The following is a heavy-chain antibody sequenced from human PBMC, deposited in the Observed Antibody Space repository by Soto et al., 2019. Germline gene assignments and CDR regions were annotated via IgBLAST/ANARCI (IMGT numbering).Heavy chain of an antibody. Sequence: DVQLVESGGGLVQPGRSLRLSCEGSEIIFSRFVMSWVRQVPGKRLEWVASIKDDGSEKYYSDSVKGRFIISRDNAKNSLYLQMSRLSVEATSVYYCVRVPLAIEGGNYYYYYMDVWGKGTTVTVSS. CDR3: VRVPLAIEGGNYYYYYMDV. V-gene: IGHV3-7*01. CDR1: EIIFSRFV. J-gene: IGHJ6*03. CDR2: IKDDGSEK. D-gene: IGHD2-2*01.